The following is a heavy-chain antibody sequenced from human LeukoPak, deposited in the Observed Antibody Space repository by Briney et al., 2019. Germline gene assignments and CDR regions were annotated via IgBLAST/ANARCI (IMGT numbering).Heavy chain of an antibody. CDR3: ARRLSTYYYDSSGYSDFDY. V-gene: IGHV3-74*01. Sequence: GGSLRPSCAASGFTFSSYWMHWVRQAPGKGLVWVSRINSDGSSTSYADSVKGRFTISRDNAKNTLYLQMNSLRAEDTAVYYCARRLSTYYYDSSGYSDFDYWGQGTLVTVSS. J-gene: IGHJ4*02. CDR2: INSDGSST. CDR1: GFTFSSYW. D-gene: IGHD3-22*01.